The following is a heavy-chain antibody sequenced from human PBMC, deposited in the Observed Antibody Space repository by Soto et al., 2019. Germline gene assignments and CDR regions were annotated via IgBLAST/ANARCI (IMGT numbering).Heavy chain of an antibody. J-gene: IGHJ4*02. V-gene: IGHV3-30*03. Sequence: GGAPRLSCATPGFPLSNYCMHLGRPAHGKGLEWVAVIRYDGNNKYYGDSVKGRFTISRDNSKNTLYLQMSSLRPEDTAVYYCARADYYVSGSPYYFDYWGQGTPVTVSS. CDR3: ARADYYVSGSPYYFDY. CDR1: GFPLSNYC. D-gene: IGHD3-10*01. CDR2: IRYDGNNK.